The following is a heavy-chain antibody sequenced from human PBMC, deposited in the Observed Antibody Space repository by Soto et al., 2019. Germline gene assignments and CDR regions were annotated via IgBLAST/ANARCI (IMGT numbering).Heavy chain of an antibody. D-gene: IGHD2-15*01. CDR1: GGSFSGYY. CDR2: INHSGST. CDR3: ATGRYCGGGSCKRSEYFQH. J-gene: IGHJ1*01. V-gene: IGHV4-34*01. Sequence: QVQLQQWGAGLLKPSETLSLTCAVYGGSFSGYYWSWIRQPPGKGLEWIGEINHSGSTNYNPSLKSRVTISVDTSRNQFSLKRSSVTAADTAVYYCATGRYCGGGSCKRSEYFQHWGQGTLVTVSS.